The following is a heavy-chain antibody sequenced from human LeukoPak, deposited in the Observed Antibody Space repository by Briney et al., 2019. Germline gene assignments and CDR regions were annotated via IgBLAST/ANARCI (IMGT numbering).Heavy chain of an antibody. D-gene: IGHD2-15*01. CDR3: ARDQGDIVVVVAVAFDI. CDR2: IIPILGIA. V-gene: IGHV1-69*04. Sequence: GASVTVSCKASGGTFSSYAISWVRQAPGQGLEWMGRIIPILGIANYAQKFQGRVTITADKSTSTAYMELSSLRSEDTAVYYCARDQGDIVVVVAVAFDIWGQGTMVTVSS. CDR1: GGTFSSYA. J-gene: IGHJ3*02.